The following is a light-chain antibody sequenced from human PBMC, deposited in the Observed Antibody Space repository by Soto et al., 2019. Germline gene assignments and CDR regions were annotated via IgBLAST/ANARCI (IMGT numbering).Light chain of an antibody. CDR2: GAS. J-gene: IGKJ2*01. CDR1: QSVRSSY. V-gene: IGKV3-20*01. CDR3: QQYGSSPYT. Sequence: EIVLTQSPVTLSLSPGERVTLSCRASQSVRSSYLAWYQQKPGQAPRLLIYGASFRATGIPDRFSGSGSETDFTLTITRLEPEDFAVYYCQQYGSSPYTFGQGTKVEIK.